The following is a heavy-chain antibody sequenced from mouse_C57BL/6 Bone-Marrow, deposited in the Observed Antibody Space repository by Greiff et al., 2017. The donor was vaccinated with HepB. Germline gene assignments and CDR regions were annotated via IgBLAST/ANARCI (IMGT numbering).Heavy chain of an antibody. Sequence: QVQLQQPGAELVKPGASVKMSCKASGYTFTSYWITLVKQRPGQGLEWIGDIYPGSGSTNYNEKFKSKATLTVDTSSSTAYMQLSSLTSEDSAVYYCASPDSSGAWFAYWGQGTLVTVSA. V-gene: IGHV1-55*01. CDR1: GYTFTSYW. D-gene: IGHD3-2*02. CDR3: ASPDSSGAWFAY. CDR2: IYPGSGST. J-gene: IGHJ3*01.